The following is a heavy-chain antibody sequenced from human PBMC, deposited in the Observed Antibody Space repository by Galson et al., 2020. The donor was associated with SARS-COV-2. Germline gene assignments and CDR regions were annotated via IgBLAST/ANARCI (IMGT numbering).Heavy chain of an antibody. D-gene: IGHD3-10*01. V-gene: IGHV3-30*18. Sequence: GESLKISCEVSGFTFNNYGIHWVRQSPGKGLEWVALISYEGSIKNYADSVKGRFTISRDTSKNTVYLQMNSLRAEDTAVYYCAKEKEVLHLHCYCMDVWDHGTTVPVTS. CDR1: GFTFNNYG. CDR3: AKEKEVLHLHCYCMDV. CDR2: ISYEGSIK. J-gene: IGHJ6*02.